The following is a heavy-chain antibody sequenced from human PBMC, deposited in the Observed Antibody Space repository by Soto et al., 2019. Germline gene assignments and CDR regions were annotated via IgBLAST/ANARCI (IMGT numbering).Heavy chain of an antibody. CDR3: ARVRRNYGSGSYYIDY. D-gene: IGHD3-10*01. V-gene: IGHV4-39*01. CDR1: GGSISSSSYY. CDR2: IYYSGST. J-gene: IGHJ4*02. Sequence: SETLSLTCTVSGGSISSSSYYWCWIRQPPGKGLEWIGSIYYSGSTYYNPSLKSRVTISVDTSKNQFSLKLSSVTAADTAVYYCARVRRNYGSGSYYIDYWGQGTLVTVSS.